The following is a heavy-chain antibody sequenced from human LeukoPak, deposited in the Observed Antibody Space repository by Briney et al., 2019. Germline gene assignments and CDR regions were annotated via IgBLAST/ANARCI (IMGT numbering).Heavy chain of an antibody. CDR2: ISSSSSTI. V-gene: IGHV3-48*02. J-gene: IGHJ4*02. Sequence: GGSLRLSCAASGFTFSSYSMNWVRQAPGKGLEWVSYISSSSSTIYYADSVKGRFTISRDNAKNSLYLQMNSLRDEDTAVYYCARGAFQDTSGWYGIDYWGQGTLVTVSS. CDR1: GFTFSSYS. CDR3: ARGAFQDTSGWYGIDY. D-gene: IGHD6-19*01.